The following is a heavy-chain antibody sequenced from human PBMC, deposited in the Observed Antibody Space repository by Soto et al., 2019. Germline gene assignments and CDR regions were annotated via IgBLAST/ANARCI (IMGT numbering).Heavy chain of an antibody. CDR3: ARGLRFLEWLLFSIDY. D-gene: IGHD3-3*01. CDR1: GFTFSSYA. V-gene: IGHV3-23*01. Sequence: GGSLRLSCAASGFTFSSYAMSWVRQAPGKGLEWVSVISYDGGNTYYADSVKGRFTISRDNSKNTLYLQMNSLRAEDTAVYYCARGLRFLEWLLFSIDYWGQGTLVTVSS. CDR2: ISYDGGNT. J-gene: IGHJ4*02.